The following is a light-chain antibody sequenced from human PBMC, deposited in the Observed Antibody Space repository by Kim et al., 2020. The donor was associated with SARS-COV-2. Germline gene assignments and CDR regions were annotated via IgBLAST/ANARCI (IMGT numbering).Light chain of an antibody. V-gene: IGLV1-47*02. Sequence: ELTQPPSASGTPGQRVTISCSGSSSNIGGHYVYWYQQLPGTAPKLLIYSDNQRPSGVPDRFSGSKSGTSASLAISGLQSEDEADYYCATWDDSLSGRVFGGGTQLTVL. J-gene: IGLJ3*02. CDR2: SDN. CDR3: ATWDDSLSGRV. CDR1: SSNIGGHY.